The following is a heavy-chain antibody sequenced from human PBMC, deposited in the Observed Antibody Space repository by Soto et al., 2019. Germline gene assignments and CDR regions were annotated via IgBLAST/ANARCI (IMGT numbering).Heavy chain of an antibody. CDR3: ARHFDVDPSLDQYYFDL. CDR2: IYASGRT. D-gene: IGHD3-9*01. CDR1: GVSITPYF. Sequence: QVQLQESGPGLVKPSETLSLTCTVSGVSITPYFWSWIRPPAGKAPAWVGHIYASGRTTYNPSLKSRVTMFVSQTQVSLMLTSVTAAYTAVYYCARHFDVDPSLDQYYFDLWGRGALVTVSS. V-gene: IGHV4-4*07. J-gene: IGHJ2*01.